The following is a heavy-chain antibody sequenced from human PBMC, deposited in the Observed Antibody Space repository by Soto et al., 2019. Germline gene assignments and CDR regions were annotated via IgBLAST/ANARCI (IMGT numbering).Heavy chain of an antibody. Sequence: ASVKVSCKASGYTFTSYGISWVRQAPGQGLEWMGWISAYNGNTNYAQKLQGRVTMTTDTSTSTAYMELSSVTAADTAVYYCARDGGITPTALIVVVPAAIRDYYYGMDVWGQGTTVTVSS. V-gene: IGHV1-18*01. J-gene: IGHJ6*02. CDR2: ISAYNGNT. D-gene: IGHD2-2*02. CDR1: GYTFTSYG. CDR3: ARDGGITPTALIVVVPAAIRDYYYGMDV.